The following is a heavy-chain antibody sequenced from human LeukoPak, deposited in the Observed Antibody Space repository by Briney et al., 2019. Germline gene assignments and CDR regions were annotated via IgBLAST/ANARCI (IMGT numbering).Heavy chain of an antibody. Sequence: GGSLRLSCAASGFTISSNYMSWVRQAPGKGLEWVSVIYSGGSTYYADSVKGRFTISRDNSKNTLYLQMNSLRAEDTAVYYCARGLGDSSGYYFGYFDYWGQGTLVTVSS. CDR1: GFTISSNY. CDR2: IYSGGST. D-gene: IGHD3-22*01. J-gene: IGHJ4*02. CDR3: ARGLGDSSGYYFGYFDY. V-gene: IGHV3-66*01.